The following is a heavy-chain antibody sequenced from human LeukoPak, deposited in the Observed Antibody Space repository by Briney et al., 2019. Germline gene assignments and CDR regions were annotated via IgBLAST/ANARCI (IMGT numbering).Heavy chain of an antibody. V-gene: IGHV3-23*01. Sequence: GGSLRLSCAASGFIFSNYAMSWVRQAPGKGLEWVSDISDSGSNTYYADTVKGRFTISRDNSKNTLYLQMNGLRAEDTAIYYCAKPPTGAADIRDYWGQGTLVTVSS. CDR1: GFIFSNYA. D-gene: IGHD7-27*01. CDR2: ISDSGSNT. CDR3: AKPPTGAADIRDY. J-gene: IGHJ4*02.